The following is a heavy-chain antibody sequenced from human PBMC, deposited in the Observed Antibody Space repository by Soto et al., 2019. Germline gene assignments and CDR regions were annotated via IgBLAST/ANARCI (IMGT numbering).Heavy chain of an antibody. CDR2: IIPIFGTA. D-gene: IGHD3-22*01. CDR1: GGTFSSYA. Sequence: SVKVSCKASGGTFSSYAISWVRQAPGQGLEWMGGIIPIFGTANYAQKFQGRVTITADESTSTAYMELSSLRSEDTAVYYCARDLRDSSGYYLTVPIALDYWGQGTLVTVSS. V-gene: IGHV1-69*13. CDR3: ARDLRDSSGYYLTVPIALDY. J-gene: IGHJ4*02.